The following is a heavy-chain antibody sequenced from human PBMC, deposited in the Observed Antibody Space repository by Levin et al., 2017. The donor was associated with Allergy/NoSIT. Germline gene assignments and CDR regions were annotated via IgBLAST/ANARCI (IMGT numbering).Heavy chain of an antibody. J-gene: IGHJ3*02. CDR1: GFPFGSYS. CDR2: IGKTSGFI. V-gene: IGHV3-48*01. Sequence: GGSLRLSCTASGFPFGSYSISWVRQVPGKGLEWISYIGKTSGFIFYADSVKGRFTISRDNAENSWSLQMNSLRVEDTAVYYCVRDTAYSFDIWGQGTMVTVSS. D-gene: IGHD1-26*01. CDR3: VRDTAYSFDI.